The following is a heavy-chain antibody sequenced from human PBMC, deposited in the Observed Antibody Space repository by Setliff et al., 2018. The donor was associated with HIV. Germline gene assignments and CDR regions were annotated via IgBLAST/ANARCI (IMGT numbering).Heavy chain of an antibody. CDR1: DFTFSNYW. CDR3: VPESSTFLN. CDR2: INQDGSQA. V-gene: IGHV3-7*03. D-gene: IGHD2-2*01. Sequence: GESLKISCAASDFTFSNYWMDWVRQIPEKGLEWVANINQDGSQAYYLDSVRGRFTISRDNVHKSLYLQMNTLRAEDTAVYYCVPESSTFLNWGPGSQVTVSS. J-gene: IGHJ4*02.